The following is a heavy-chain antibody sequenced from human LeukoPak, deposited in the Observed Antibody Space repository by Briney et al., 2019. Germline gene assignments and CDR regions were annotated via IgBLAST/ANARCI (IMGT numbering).Heavy chain of an antibody. V-gene: IGHV1-69*05. CDR2: IIPIFGTA. J-gene: IGHJ4*02. CDR1: AGTFSSYA. CDR3: AKSTYYYDSSGYYPIFDY. D-gene: IGHD3-22*01. Sequence: SVKVSCKASAGTFSSYAISWVRQAPGQGLEWMGGIIPIFGTANYAQKFQGRVTITTDESTSTAYMELSSLRSEDTAVYYCAKSTYYYDSSGYYPIFDYWGQGTLVTVSS.